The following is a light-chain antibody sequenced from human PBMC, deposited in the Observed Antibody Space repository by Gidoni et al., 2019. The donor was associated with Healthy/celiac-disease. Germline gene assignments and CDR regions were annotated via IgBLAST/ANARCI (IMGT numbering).Light chain of an antibody. V-gene: IGLV1-44*01. J-gene: IGLJ3*02. CDR3: AAWDDSLNGSNWV. CDR2: SNN. CDR1: SANVGSNT. Sequence: QSVLTQPPSASGTPGQRVPISCSGSSANVGSNTVNWYQQLPGTAPKLLIYSNNQRPSGVPDRFSGSKSGTSASLAISGLQSEDEADYYCAAWDDSLNGSNWVFGGGTKLTVL.